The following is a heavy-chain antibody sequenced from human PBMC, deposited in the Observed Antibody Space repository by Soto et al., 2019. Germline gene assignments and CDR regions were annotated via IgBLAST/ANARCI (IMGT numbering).Heavy chain of an antibody. CDR2: INSDGSST. Sequence: GGSLRLSCAASGFTFSSYWMHWVRQAPGKGLVWVSRINSDGSSTSYADSVKGRFTISRDNAKNTLYLQMNSLRAEDTAVYYCARGNDYGDYAAWANNWFDPWGQGTLVTVSS. D-gene: IGHD4-17*01. J-gene: IGHJ5*02. CDR1: GFTFSSYW. CDR3: ARGNDYGDYAAWANNWFDP. V-gene: IGHV3-74*01.